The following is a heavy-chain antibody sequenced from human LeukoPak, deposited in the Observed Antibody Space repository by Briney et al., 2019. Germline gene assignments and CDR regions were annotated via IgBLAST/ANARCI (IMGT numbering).Heavy chain of an antibody. J-gene: IGHJ6*02. CDR3: ARDHSYLGYSSSYGMDV. CDR1: GFTFSRYW. V-gene: IGHV3-7*01. CDR2: IKQDGSEK. D-gene: IGHD6-13*01. Sequence: GGSLRLSCAASGFTFSRYWMSWVRQAPGKGLEWVANIKQDGSEKYYVDSVKGRFTISRDNAKNSLYLQMNSLRAEDTAVYYCARDHSYLGYSSSYGMDVWGQGTTVTVSS.